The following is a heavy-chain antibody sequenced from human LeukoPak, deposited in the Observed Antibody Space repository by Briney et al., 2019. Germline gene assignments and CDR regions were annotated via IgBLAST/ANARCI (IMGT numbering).Heavy chain of an antibody. CDR3: ARVIVTVPGQSDYFDY. V-gene: IGHV3-7*03. J-gene: IGHJ4*02. D-gene: IGHD2/OR15-2a*01. CDR1: GFTFSNYW. Sequence: GGSLRLSCATSGFTFSNYWMCCVRQAPGKGLEWVANIRQDGGDKYYADSVKGRFTISRDNAKNSLYLQMNSLRAEDTAVYSCARVIVTVPGQSDYFDYWGQGTLVTVSS. CDR2: IRQDGGDK.